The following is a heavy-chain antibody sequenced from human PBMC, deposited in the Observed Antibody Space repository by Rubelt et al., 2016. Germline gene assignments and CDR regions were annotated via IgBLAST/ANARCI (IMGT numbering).Heavy chain of an antibody. D-gene: IGHD5-12*01. Sequence: EVQLVESGGGLVQPGGSLRLSCAASGFTFSSYEMNWVRQTPGKGLEWVSYISSCGSTIYYADSVKGRFTISRDNAKNSLYLQMNGLRAEDTAVYYCARSDIVATITDYWGQGTLVTVSS. CDR1: GFTFSSYE. CDR2: ISSCGSTI. CDR3: ARSDIVATITDY. V-gene: IGHV3-48*03. J-gene: IGHJ4*02.